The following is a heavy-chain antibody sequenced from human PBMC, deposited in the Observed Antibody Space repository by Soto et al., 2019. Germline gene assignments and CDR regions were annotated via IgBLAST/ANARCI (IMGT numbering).Heavy chain of an antibody. Sequence: SETLSLTCAVYGGSFSGYYWSWIRQPPGKGLEWIGEINHSGGTNYNPSLKSRVTISVDTSKNQFSLKLSSVTAADTAVYYCARGNGGGYSYGFVDYYYGMDVWGQGTTVTVSS. CDR1: GGSFSGYY. V-gene: IGHV4-34*01. J-gene: IGHJ6*02. CDR3: ARGNGGGYSYGFVDYYYGMDV. D-gene: IGHD5-18*01. CDR2: INHSGGT.